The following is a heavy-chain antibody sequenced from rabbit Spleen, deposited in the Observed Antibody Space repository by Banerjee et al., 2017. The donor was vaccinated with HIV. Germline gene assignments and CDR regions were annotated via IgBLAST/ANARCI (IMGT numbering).Heavy chain of an antibody. J-gene: IGHJ4*01. Sequence: QLKESGGGLVQPGGSLKLSCKASGFDFSSYYMSWVRQAPGKGLEWIGYIDPVFGSAYYASWVNGRFSISRENTQNTVSLQLNSLTAADTATYFCARGSATMTMVITGYYLALWGPGTLVTVS. CDR1: GFDFSSYY. V-gene: IGHV1S7*01. D-gene: IGHD2-1*01. CDR3: ARGSATMTMVITGYYLAL. CDR2: IDPVFGSA.